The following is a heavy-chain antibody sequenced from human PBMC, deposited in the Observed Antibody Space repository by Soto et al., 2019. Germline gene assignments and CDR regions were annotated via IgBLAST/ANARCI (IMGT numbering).Heavy chain of an antibody. CDR3: ARDRLRGYDSSGFYS. CDR2: INPSDGNR. CDR1: GYTFTSYG. Sequence: ASVKVSCKASGYTFTSYGISWVRQAPGQGLEGMGWINPSDGNRNFAQKFEDRVTMTTATSTNTVFLELRSLKSDDTAIYYCARDRLRGYDSSGFYSWGQGTMVTVSS. D-gene: IGHD3-22*01. J-gene: IGHJ4*02. V-gene: IGHV1-18*01.